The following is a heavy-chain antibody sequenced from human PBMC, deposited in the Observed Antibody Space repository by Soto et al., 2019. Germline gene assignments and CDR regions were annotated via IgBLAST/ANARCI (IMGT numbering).Heavy chain of an antibody. CDR2: IDYDGSNT. V-gene: IGHV3-74*01. CDR3: ATNPSGYSYGFFGS. CDR1: GFTFTNSW. D-gene: IGHD5-18*01. Sequence: GGSLRLSCAASGFTFTNSWMHWVRQVPGKGLVWVSRIDYDGSNTNYADSVKGRFTISRDNAKNRMYLQMNNLRAEDTAVYYCATNPSGYSYGFFGSWGQGTLVTVSS. J-gene: IGHJ4*02.